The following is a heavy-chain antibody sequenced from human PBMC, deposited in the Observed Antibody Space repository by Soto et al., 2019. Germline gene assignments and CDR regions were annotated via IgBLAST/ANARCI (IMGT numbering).Heavy chain of an antibody. CDR3: TTDDGSGSYFPYYYYGMDV. J-gene: IGHJ6*02. CDR2: IKSKTDGGTT. Sequence: PGGSLRLSCAASGFTFSNAWMSWVRQAPGKGLEWVGRIKSKTDGGTTDYAAPVKGRFTISRDDSKNTLYLQMNSLKTEDTAVYYCTTDDGSGSYFPYYYYGMDVWGQVTTVTFSS. V-gene: IGHV3-15*01. D-gene: IGHD1-26*01. CDR1: GFTFSNAW.